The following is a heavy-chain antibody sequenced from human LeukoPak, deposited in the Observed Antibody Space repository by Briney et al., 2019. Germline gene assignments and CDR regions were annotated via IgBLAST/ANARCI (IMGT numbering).Heavy chain of an antibody. CDR3: AKDSRGYYDYVWGSYLRG. Sequence: GGSLRLSCAASGFTFSSYAMSWVRQAPGKGLEWVSAISGSGGSTYYADSVKGRFTFSRDNSKNTLYLQMNSLRAEDTAVYYCAKDSRGYYDYVWGSYLRGWGQGTLVTVSS. V-gene: IGHV3-23*01. D-gene: IGHD3-16*02. J-gene: IGHJ4*02. CDR2: ISGSGGST. CDR1: GFTFSSYA.